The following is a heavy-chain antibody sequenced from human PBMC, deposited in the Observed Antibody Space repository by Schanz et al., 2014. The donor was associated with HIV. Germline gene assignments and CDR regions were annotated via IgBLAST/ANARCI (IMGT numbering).Heavy chain of an antibody. CDR1: GGSFTGYY. D-gene: IGHD6-13*01. Sequence: QVKLQQWGAGLLKPSETLSLTCAVYGGSFTGYYWSWIRQSPGKGLEWLGQINHRESTNYNPSLQSRVTISLDTSKNQFSLRLSSVTAADTAVYYCARDSAMDYFDYWGQGTLVTVSS. CDR3: ARDSAMDYFDY. J-gene: IGHJ4*02. V-gene: IGHV4-34*01. CDR2: INHREST.